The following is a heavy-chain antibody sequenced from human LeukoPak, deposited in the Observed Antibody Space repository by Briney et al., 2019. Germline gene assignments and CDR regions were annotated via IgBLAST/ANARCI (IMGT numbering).Heavy chain of an antibody. D-gene: IGHD4-17*01. CDR1: RDSISRGSYY. CDR3: ARQDYVSSYFDP. CDR2: IYYSGST. Sequence: SETLSLTCTVSRDSISRGSYYWGWIRQPPGKGLEWIGTIYYSGSTYYNPSLKSRVTISVDTAKNYFSLSLRSVTAADTALYYCARQDYVSSYFDPWGQGTLVTVSS. J-gene: IGHJ5*02. V-gene: IGHV4-39*01.